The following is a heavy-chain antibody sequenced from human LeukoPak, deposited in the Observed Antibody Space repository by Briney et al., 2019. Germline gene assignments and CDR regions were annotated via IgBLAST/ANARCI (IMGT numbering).Heavy chain of an antibody. CDR1: GFTFSSYS. J-gene: IGHJ6*04. D-gene: IGHD2-2*01. V-gene: IGHV3-48*04. CDR3: ATGGPYRRYCSSTSCARDV. CDR2: ISSSGSTI. Sequence: PGGSLRLSCAASGFTFSSYSMNWVRQAPGKGLEWVSYISSSGSTIYYADSVKGRFTISRDNAKNSLYLQMNSLRAEDTAVYYCATGGPYRRYCSSTSCARDVWGKGTTVTVSS.